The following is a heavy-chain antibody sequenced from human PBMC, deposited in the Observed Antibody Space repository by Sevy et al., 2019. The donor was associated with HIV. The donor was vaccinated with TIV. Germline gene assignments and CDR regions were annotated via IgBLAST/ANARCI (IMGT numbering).Heavy chain of an antibody. V-gene: IGHV4-59*08. J-gene: IGHJ3*01. D-gene: IGHD2-21*02. CDR2: MYNTWST. CDR1: GGSISSYL. Sequence: SETLSLTCTVSGGSISSYLWSWIRQPPGRGLEWIGYMYNTWSTNYNPSLKSRVTISLDTSKNQFSLKPSSVTAADTAVYYCARHQTTAVLYAFDLWGQGTMVTVSS. CDR3: ARHQTTAVLYAFDL.